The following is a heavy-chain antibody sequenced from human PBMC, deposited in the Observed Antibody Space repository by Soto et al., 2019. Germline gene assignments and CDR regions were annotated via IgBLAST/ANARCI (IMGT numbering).Heavy chain of an antibody. V-gene: IGHV1-46*01. J-gene: IGHJ4*02. CDR2: INPSGGST. D-gene: IGHD3-22*01. CDR1: GYTFTSYY. CDR3: AGNYYDSSGYYGYFDY. Sequence: ASVKVSCKASGYTFTSYYMHWVRQAPGQGLEWMGIINPSGGSTSYAQKFQGRVTMTRDTSTSTVYMELSSLRSEDTAVYYCAGNYYDSSGYYGYFDYWGQGTLVTVSS.